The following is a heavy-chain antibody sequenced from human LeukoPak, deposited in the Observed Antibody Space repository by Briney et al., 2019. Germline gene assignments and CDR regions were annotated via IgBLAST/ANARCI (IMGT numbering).Heavy chain of an antibody. Sequence: GGSLRLSCVASGFSFGNYAMSWVRQSPGKGLQWVSQISGTGGATWYAGFARDRFTISRDNPKKTLYLQMSGLRVEDTAMYYCVKDPRDTYGTNWFVSWGQGTLLIVSS. CDR2: ISGTGGAT. V-gene: IGHV3-23*01. CDR1: GFSFGNYA. CDR3: VKDPRDTYGTNWFVS. D-gene: IGHD2-21*01. J-gene: IGHJ5*01.